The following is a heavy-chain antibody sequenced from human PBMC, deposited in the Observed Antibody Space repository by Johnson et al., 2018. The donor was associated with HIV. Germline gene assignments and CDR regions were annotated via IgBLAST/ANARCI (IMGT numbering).Heavy chain of an antibody. CDR3: ARVRRSGTYYVDAFDI. Sequence: QVQLVESGGGLVQPGGSLRLSSAASGFIVSNNYMSWVRQAPGKGLEWVAFIRYDGSNKYYADSVKGRFTISRDNSKNTLYLQMNSLRAEDTAVYYCARVRRSGTYYVDAFDIWGQGTMVTVSS. D-gene: IGHD1-26*01. V-gene: IGHV3-30*02. J-gene: IGHJ3*02. CDR2: IRYDGSNK. CDR1: GFIVSNNY.